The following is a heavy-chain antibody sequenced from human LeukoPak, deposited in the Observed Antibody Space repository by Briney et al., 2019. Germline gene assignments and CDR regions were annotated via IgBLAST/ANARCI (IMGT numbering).Heavy chain of an antibody. V-gene: IGHV4-4*09. D-gene: IGHD3-3*01. J-gene: IGHJ6*03. CDR1: GGSISSYY. CDR3: ARLALGTIFRDYYYYMDV. Sequence: SETLSLTCTVSGGSISSYYWSWLRQPPGKGLEWIGYIYTSGSTNYNPSLKSRVTISVDTSKNQFSLKLSSVTAADTAVYYCARLALGTIFRDYYYYMDVWGKGTTVTVSS. CDR2: IYTSGST.